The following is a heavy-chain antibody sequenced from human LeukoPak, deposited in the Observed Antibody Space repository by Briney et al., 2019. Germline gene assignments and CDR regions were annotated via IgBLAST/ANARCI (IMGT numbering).Heavy chain of an antibody. CDR2: MYYSGST. J-gene: IGHJ4*02. D-gene: IGHD3-10*01. V-gene: IGHV4-39*07. CDR3: ARLGLLWFGELGDY. CDR1: GGSISSSYY. Sequence: TSETLSLTCTVSGGSISSSYYWDWIRQPPGKGLEWIGSMYYSGSTNYNPSLKSRVTISVDTSKNQFSLRLSSVTAADTAVYYCARLGLLWFGELGDYWGQGTLVTVSS.